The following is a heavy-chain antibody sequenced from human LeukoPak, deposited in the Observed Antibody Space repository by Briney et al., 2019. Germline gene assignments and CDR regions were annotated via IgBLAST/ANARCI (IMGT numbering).Heavy chain of an antibody. Sequence: SETLSLTCTVSGGSISSYYWSWIRQPPGKGLEWIGYIYYSGSTNYNPSLKSRVTISVDTSKNQFSLKLSSVTAADTAVYYCASRSPHYYGSGKGFDPWGQGTLVTVSS. CDR1: GGSISSYY. D-gene: IGHD3-10*01. J-gene: IGHJ5*02. CDR2: IYYSGST. V-gene: IGHV4-59*08. CDR3: ASRSPHYYGSGKGFDP.